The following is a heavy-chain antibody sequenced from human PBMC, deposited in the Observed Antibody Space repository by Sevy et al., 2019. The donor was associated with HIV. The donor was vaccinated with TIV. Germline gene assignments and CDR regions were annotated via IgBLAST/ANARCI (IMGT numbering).Heavy chain of an antibody. CDR2: ISSSGSTM. CDR3: ASYYDSSGYYRLVDY. V-gene: IGHV3-11*01. J-gene: IGHJ4*02. CDR1: GFTFSDYY. D-gene: IGHD3-22*01. Sequence: GGSLRLSCAASGFTFSDYYMSWIRQAPGKGLERVSYISSSGSTMYYADSVKGRFTISRDNAKNSLYLQMNSLRAEDTAVYYCASYYDSSGYYRLVDYWGQGTLVTVSS.